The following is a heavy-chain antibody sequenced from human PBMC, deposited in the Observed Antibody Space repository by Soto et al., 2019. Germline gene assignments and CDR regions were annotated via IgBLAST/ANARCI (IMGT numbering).Heavy chain of an antibody. CDR3: ARTFTIFGVGYYMDV. J-gene: IGHJ6*03. CDR1: GYTFTSYD. D-gene: IGHD3-3*01. Sequence: ASVKVSCKASGYTFTSYDINWVRQATGQGLEWMGWMNPNSGNTGYAQKFQGRVTMTRNTSISTAYMELSSLRSEDTAVYYCARTFTIFGVGYYMDVWGKGTTVTVSS. CDR2: MNPNSGNT. V-gene: IGHV1-8*01.